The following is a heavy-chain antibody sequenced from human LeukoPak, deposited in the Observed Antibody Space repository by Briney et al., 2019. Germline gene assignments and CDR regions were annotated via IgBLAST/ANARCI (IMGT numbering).Heavy chain of an antibody. V-gene: IGHV1-8*01. CDR2: MNPNSGNT. CDR3: ARELQGDNWNDGVDY. Sequence: SVKVCRKSSGYTFTSYDINWERQATGPGLERMGLMNPNSGNTGYAQKFQGRVTMTRNTSISTAYMELSSLRSEDTAVYYCARELQGDNWNDGVDYWGQGTLVTVSS. D-gene: IGHD1-20*01. J-gene: IGHJ4*02. CDR1: GYTFTSYD.